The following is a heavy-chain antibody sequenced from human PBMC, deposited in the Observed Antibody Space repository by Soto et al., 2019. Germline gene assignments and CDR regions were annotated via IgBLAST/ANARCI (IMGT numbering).Heavy chain of an antibody. CDR2: IYYSGST. D-gene: IGHD3-10*01. CDR3: VWGYYMGV. CDR1: GGSISDYY. Sequence: SETLSLTCTVSGGSISDYYWCWIRQTPGKGLEWIGYIYYSGSTNYNPSLKSRVTISVDTSKKQFSLKLRSVTAADTAVYYFVWGYYMGVWGQGTTVTVSS. J-gene: IGHJ6*03. V-gene: IGHV4-59*01.